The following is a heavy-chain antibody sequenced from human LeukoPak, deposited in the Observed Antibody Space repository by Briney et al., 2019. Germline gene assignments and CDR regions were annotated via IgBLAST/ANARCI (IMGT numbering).Heavy chain of an antibody. CDR2: IYYSGHT. Sequence: SETLSLTCTVSGGSIGTHYWSWVRQPPGKGLEWIGYIYYSGHTNYHPSLKSRVTISVDTSKNQFSLKLSSVTGADTAVYYCARHGAYSDALFDPWGQGTLVTVSS. CDR3: ARHGAYSDALFDP. CDR1: GGSIGTHY. J-gene: IGHJ5*02. V-gene: IGHV4-59*08. D-gene: IGHD4-17*01.